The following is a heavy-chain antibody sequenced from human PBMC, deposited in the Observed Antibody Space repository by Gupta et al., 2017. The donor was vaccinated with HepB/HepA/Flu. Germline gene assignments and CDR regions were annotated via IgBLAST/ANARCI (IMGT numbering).Heavy chain of an antibody. CDR2: VIPSVDKK. D-gene: IGHD1-1*01. Sequence: QFQLVQSGPEVAKTGSSVKVSCRAAGGTFTKHATSGVRQAPGQGLEWMGRVIPSVDKKKYGQKFQGRVTITADKGTSTAYMELSNLRSDDTAVYYCATSWTTGTLYYYYGMDVWGQGTTVTVSS. V-gene: IGHV1-69*04. CDR3: ATSWTTGTLYYYYGMDV. J-gene: IGHJ6*02. CDR1: GGTFTKHA.